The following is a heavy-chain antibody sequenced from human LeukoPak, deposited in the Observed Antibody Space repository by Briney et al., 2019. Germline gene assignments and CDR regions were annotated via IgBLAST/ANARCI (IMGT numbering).Heavy chain of an antibody. V-gene: IGHV4-31*03. Sequence: PSQTLSLTCTVSGDSINNVNYYWSWIRQHPGRGLEWIGYIYYSGYTYYNPSLKSRVTISVDTSKNQFSLNLSSVTAADTAIYYCARAPLPHGKSCFDHWGQGTLVTVSS. CDR2: IYYSGYT. CDR1: GDSINNVNYY. J-gene: IGHJ4*02. CDR3: ARAPLPHGKSCFDH.